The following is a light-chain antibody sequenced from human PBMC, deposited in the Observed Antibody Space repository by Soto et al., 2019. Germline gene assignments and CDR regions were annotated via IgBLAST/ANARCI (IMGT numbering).Light chain of an antibody. CDR3: KQYDNAIT. V-gene: IGKV3-20*01. J-gene: IGKJ5*01. CDR2: GAS. Sequence: EIVLTQFPGTLSLSPGETATLSCMASQSVSNNNFAWYHQKTGQTPRLLIYGASSRSTGIPDRFSGSGSGTDFTLTISRLEPEDFAVYYCKQYDNAITVGQGTRLEIE. CDR1: QSVSNNN.